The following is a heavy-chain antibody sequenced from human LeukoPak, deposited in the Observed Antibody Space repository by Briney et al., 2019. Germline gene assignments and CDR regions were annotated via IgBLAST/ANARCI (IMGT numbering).Heavy chain of an antibody. CDR3: ARDDVGYCSSTSCYKGPPFDI. Sequence: ASVKVSCKASGYTFTSYGISWVRQAPGQGLEWMGWISAYNGNTNYAQKLQGRVTMTTDTSTSTAYMELRSLRSDDTAVYYCARDDVGYCSSTSCYKGPPFDIWGQGTMVTVSS. D-gene: IGHD2-2*02. CDR1: GYTFTSYG. J-gene: IGHJ3*02. CDR2: ISAYNGNT. V-gene: IGHV1-18*01.